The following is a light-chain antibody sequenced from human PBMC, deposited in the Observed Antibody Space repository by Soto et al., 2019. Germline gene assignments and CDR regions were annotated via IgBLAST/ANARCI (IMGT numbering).Light chain of an antibody. CDR1: SSDVGNYNY. Sequence: QSALTQSASVSGSPGQSITISCTGTSSDVGNYNYVSWYQQHPGEVPKLIIFNVNNRPSGVSNRFSGSKSGNTACLTISGLQAEDEADYYCSSFTSSTTYVFGTGTKVTVL. CDR3: SSFTSSTTYV. CDR2: NVN. V-gene: IGLV2-14*01. J-gene: IGLJ1*01.